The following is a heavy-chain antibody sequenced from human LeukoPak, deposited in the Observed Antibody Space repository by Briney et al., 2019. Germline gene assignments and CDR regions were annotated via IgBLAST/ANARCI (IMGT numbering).Heavy chain of an antibody. CDR2: INSDGSST. CDR3: ARDPGYSSSWYYYYYYMDV. D-gene: IGHD6-13*01. J-gene: IGHJ6*03. V-gene: IGHV3-74*01. Sequence: GGSLRLSCAASGFTFSSYWMHWVRQAPGKGLVWVSRINSDGSSTSYADSVKGRFTISRDNAKNTLYLQMNSLRAEDTAVYYCARDPGYSSSWYYYYYYMDVWGKGTTVTISS. CDR1: GFTFSSYW.